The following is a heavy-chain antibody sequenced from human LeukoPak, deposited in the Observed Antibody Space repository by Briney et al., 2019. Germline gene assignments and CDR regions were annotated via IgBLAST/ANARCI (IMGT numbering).Heavy chain of an antibody. V-gene: IGHV3-21*01. CDR3: ATYETKYASYGMDV. Sequence: GGSLRLSCAASGFTFSSYSMNWVRQAPGKGLEWVSSISSSSSYIYYADSVKGRFTISRDNAKNSLYLQMNSLRAEDTAVYYCATYETKYASYGMDVWGQGTTVTVSS. D-gene: IGHD3-3*01. CDR2: ISSSSSYI. CDR1: GFTFSSYS. J-gene: IGHJ6*02.